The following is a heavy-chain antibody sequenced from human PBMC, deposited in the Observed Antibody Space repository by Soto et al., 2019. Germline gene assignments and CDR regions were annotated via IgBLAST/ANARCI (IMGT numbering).Heavy chain of an antibody. CDR1: GFTFSSYA. J-gene: IGHJ6*02. CDR2: ISYDGSNK. Sequence: QVQLVESGGGVVQPGRSLRLSCAASGFTFSSYAMHWVRQAPGKGLEWVAVISYDGSNKYYADSVKGRFTISRDNSKNTLYLQMNSLRAEDTAVYYCAREVGYSSSSEPDYYGMGVWGQGTTVTVSS. D-gene: IGHD6-6*01. CDR3: AREVGYSSSSEPDYYGMGV. V-gene: IGHV3-30-3*01.